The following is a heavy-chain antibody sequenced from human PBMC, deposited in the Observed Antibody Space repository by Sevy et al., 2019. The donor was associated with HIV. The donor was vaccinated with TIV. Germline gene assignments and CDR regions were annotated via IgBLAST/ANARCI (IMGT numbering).Heavy chain of an antibody. D-gene: IGHD3-10*01. CDR1: GFTFDDHG. CDR3: ARDAGTGGSYMGYYFGMDV. V-gene: IGHV3-9*01. J-gene: IGHJ6*02. Sequence: GGSLRLSCVTSGFTFDDHGMHWVREIPGKGLKWVSGVSWNGRSLGYADTVKGRFIISRDNAKKSVSLQMNSLRTEDTALYYCARDAGTGGSYMGYYFGMDVWGQGITVTVSS. CDR2: VSWNGRSL.